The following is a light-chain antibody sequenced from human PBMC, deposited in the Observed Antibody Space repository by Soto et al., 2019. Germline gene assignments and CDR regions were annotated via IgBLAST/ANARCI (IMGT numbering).Light chain of an antibody. V-gene: IGLV2-14*01. J-gene: IGLJ3*02. CDR3: SSYATSSTLVL. CDR1: SSDVGGSNH. CDR2: DVS. Sequence: QSALTQPASVSESPGQSITISCTGTSSDVGGSNHVSWYQQHPGKAPKLMIFDVSTRPSGVSNRFSGSKSGNTASLTISGLQAEDEADYYCSSYATSSTLVLFGGGTKVTVL.